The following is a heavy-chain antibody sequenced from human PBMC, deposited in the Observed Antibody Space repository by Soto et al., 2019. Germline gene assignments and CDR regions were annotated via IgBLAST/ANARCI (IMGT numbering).Heavy chain of an antibody. CDR2: ISGSGGST. V-gene: IGHV3-23*01. CDR3: AKVMEYVGGDCYGAALVF. D-gene: IGHD2-21*01. Sequence: EVQLLESGGGLVQPGGSLRLSCAASGFTFSSYAMSWVRQAPGKGLEWVSAISGSGGSTYYADSVKGRFTISRDNSKNTLYRQMNSLGAKDRAVNYCAKVMEYVGGDCYGAALVFGGQGT. J-gene: IGHJ4*02. CDR1: GFTFSSYA.